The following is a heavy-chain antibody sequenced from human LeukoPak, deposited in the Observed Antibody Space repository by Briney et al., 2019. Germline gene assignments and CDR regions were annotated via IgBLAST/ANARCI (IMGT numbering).Heavy chain of an antibody. Sequence: ASVKVSCKASGGTFSSYAISWVRQAPGQGLEWMGGIIPTFGTANYAQKFQGRVTITTDESTSTAYMELSSLRSEDTAVYYCARGLRFYVVVTAGTAFDIWGQGTMVTVSS. D-gene: IGHD2-21*02. CDR3: ARGLRFYVVVTAGTAFDI. V-gene: IGHV1-69*05. CDR2: IIPTFGTA. CDR1: GGTFSSYA. J-gene: IGHJ3*02.